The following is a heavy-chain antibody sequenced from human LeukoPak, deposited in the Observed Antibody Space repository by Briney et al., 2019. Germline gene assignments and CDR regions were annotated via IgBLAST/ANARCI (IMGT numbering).Heavy chain of an antibody. Sequence: GGSLRLSCAASGFTFSNNGMHWVRQAPGKGLEWVAAISFDGNNKFYGDSVKGRFTISRDNSKNTLYLQMNGLGTEDTAVYYCAKDGDLVGANYYFDYWGQGSLVTVSS. CDR3: AKDGDLVGANYYFDY. D-gene: IGHD1-26*01. V-gene: IGHV3-30*18. CDR2: ISFDGNNK. J-gene: IGHJ4*02. CDR1: GFTFSNNG.